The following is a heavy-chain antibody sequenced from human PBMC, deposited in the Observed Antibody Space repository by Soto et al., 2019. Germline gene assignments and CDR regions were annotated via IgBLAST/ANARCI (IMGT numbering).Heavy chain of an antibody. J-gene: IGHJ2*01. D-gene: IGHD5-12*01. V-gene: IGHV3-30*18. CDR2: ISYDGSNK. CDR1: GFTFSSYG. Sequence: QVQLVESGGGVVQPGRSLRLSCAASGFTFSSYGMHWVRQAPGKGLEWVAVISYDGSNKYYADSVKGRFTISRDNSKNSMYLQMISLRAEDTAVYYCAKGVSGYSCYVKDWHFDLWGRGTLVTVSS. CDR3: AKGVSGYSCYVKDWHFDL.